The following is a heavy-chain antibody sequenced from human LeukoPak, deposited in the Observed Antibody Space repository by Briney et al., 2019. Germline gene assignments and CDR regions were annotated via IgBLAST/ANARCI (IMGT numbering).Heavy chain of an antibody. CDR1: GGSLSSSSYY. Sequence: SETLSLTCTVSGGSLSSSSYYWGWIRQPPGKGLEWIGSIYYSGSTYYNPSLKSRVTISVDTSKNQFSLKLSSVTAADTAVYYCARSSYYDFWSGYFVYGGQGTLVTVSS. CDR2: IYYSGST. V-gene: IGHV4-39*01. J-gene: IGHJ4*02. CDR3: ARSSYYDFWSGYFVY. D-gene: IGHD3-3*01.